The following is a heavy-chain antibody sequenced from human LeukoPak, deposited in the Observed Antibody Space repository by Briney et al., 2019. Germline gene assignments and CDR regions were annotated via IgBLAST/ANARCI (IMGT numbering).Heavy chain of an antibody. CDR1: GGSFSYYY. Sequence: PSETLSLTCGVYGGSFSYYYWNWIRQPPGKGLEWIAEINHSGSTNYNPSLKSRVTISVDTSKNQFSLKLTSVTAADTAVYYCARGATALVYDYWGQGTLVTVSS. V-gene: IGHV4-34*01. J-gene: IGHJ4*02. CDR3: ARGATALVYDY. D-gene: IGHD4-17*01. CDR2: INHSGST.